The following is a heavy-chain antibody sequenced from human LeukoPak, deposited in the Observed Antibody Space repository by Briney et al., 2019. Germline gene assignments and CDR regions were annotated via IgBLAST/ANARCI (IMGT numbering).Heavy chain of an antibody. J-gene: IGHJ6*02. V-gene: IGHV4-59*08. CDR3: ASTPLTGTDYYYGMDV. Sequence: SETLSLTCTVSGGSISSYYWSWIRQPPGKGLEWIVYIHYSGSTNYNHSLKSRVTISVDTPKNQSYLKLSSLTAADTAVYYCASTPLTGTDYYYGMDVWGQGTTVTVSS. D-gene: IGHD1-7*01. CDR2: IHYSGST. CDR1: GGSISSYY.